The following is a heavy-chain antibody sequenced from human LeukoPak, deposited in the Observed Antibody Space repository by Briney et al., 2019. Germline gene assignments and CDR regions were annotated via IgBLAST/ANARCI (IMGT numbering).Heavy chain of an antibody. D-gene: IGHD3-22*01. Sequence: PSETLSLTCAVYGGSFSGYYWSWIRQPPGKGLEWIGEINHSRSTNHNPSLKSRVTISVDTSKNQFSLKLSSVTAADTAVYYCARAHTFYDSSGYYRHWGQGTLVTVSS. CDR1: GGSFSGYY. CDR2: INHSRST. CDR3: ARAHTFYDSSGYYRH. V-gene: IGHV4-34*01. J-gene: IGHJ4*02.